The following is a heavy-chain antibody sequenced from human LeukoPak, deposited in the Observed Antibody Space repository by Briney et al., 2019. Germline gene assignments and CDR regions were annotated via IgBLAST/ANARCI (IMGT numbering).Heavy chain of an antibody. CDR1: GGSISTYY. CDR3: AREERYYYYMDV. CDR2: IYYSGST. V-gene: IGHV4-59*12. Sequence: SETLSLTCTVSGGSISTYYWNWIRQPPGKGLEWIGYIYYSGSTNYNPSLKSRVTISVDKSKNQFSLKLSSVTAADTAVYYCAREERYYYYMDVWGKGTTVTVSS. J-gene: IGHJ6*03. D-gene: IGHD1-1*01.